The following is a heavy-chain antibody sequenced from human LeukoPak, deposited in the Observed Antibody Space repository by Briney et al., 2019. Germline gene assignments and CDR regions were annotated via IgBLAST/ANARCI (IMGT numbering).Heavy chain of an antibody. CDR2: MNPNSGNT. V-gene: IGHV1-8*01. J-gene: IGHJ4*02. CDR1: GYTFTSYD. CDR3: ARGRLGGSYLGTSFDY. Sequence: ASVKVSCKASGYTFTSYDINWVRQATGQGLEWMGWMNPNSGNTGYAQKFQGRVTMTRNTSISTAYMELSGVRSADTAVYYCARGRLGGSYLGTSFDYWGQGTLVTVSS. D-gene: IGHD2-15*01.